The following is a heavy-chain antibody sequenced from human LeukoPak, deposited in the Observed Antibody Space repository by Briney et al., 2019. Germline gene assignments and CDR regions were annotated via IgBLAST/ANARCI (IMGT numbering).Heavy chain of an antibody. Sequence: VKVSCKASGYTFTSYGISWVRQAPGQGLEWMGWISAYNGSTNYAQKLQGRVTMTTDTSTSTAYMELRSLRSDDTAVYYCARYSRSDDAFDIWGQGTMVTVSS. CDR1: GYTFTSYG. D-gene: IGHD6-13*01. J-gene: IGHJ3*02. CDR2: ISAYNGST. V-gene: IGHV1-18*01. CDR3: ARYSRSDDAFDI.